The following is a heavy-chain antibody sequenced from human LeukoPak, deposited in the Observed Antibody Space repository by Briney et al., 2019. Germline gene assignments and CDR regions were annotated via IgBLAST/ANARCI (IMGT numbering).Heavy chain of an antibody. CDR2: IIPIFGTT. V-gene: IGHV1-69*13. Sequence: SVKVSCKASGYIFTGYYMHWVRQAPGQGLEWMGGIIPIFGTTSYVQKFQGRVTINADESTSTAYMELSSLRSEDTAVYYCARYRGGPNSGSLDWGQGTLVTVSS. J-gene: IGHJ4*02. CDR1: GYIFTGYY. D-gene: IGHD1-26*01. CDR3: ARYRGGPNSGSLD.